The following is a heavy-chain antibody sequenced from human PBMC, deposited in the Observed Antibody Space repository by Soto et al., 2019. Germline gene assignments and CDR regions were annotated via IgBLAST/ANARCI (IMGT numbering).Heavy chain of an antibody. CDR3: AKSRDGYSFYYFYGMDV. J-gene: IGHJ6*02. D-gene: IGHD4-4*01. CDR1: GFTFSNFG. Sequence: QVQLVESGGGVVQPGRSLRLSCAASGFTFSNFGRHWVRQAPGKGLEWVAAILYDGSNTYYADSVKGRFTISRDNSKNTLYLEMNSLRAEDTAVYHCAKSRDGYSFYYFYGMDVWGQGTTVTVSS. CDR2: ILYDGSNT. V-gene: IGHV3-30*18.